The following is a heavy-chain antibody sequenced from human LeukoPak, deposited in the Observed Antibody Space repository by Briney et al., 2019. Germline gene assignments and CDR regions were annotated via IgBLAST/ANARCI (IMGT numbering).Heavy chain of an antibody. CDR1: GYTFTSYY. CDR2: INPSGGST. Sequence: ASVKVSCKASGYTFTSYYMHWVRQAPGQGLEWMGIINPSGGSTSYAQKFQGRVTMTRDTSTSTVYMELSSLRSEDTAVYYCASVPIAAAVTGAFDIWGQGTMVTVSS. CDR3: ASVPIAAAVTGAFDI. J-gene: IGHJ3*02. V-gene: IGHV1-46*01. D-gene: IGHD6-13*01.